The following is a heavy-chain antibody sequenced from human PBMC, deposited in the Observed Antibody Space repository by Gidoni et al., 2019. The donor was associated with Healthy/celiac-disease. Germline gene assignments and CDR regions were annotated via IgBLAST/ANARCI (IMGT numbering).Heavy chain of an antibody. CDR3: ARDNGVGDGYFDY. CDR1: GYTFTSYY. D-gene: IGHD1-26*01. V-gene: IGHV1-46*03. Sequence: QVQLVQSGAEVKKPRASVKVSCKASGYTFTSYYMHWVRQAPAQGLEWMGIINPSGGSTSYAQKFQGRVTMTRDTSTSTVYMELSSLRSEDTAVYYGARDNGVGDGYFDYWGQGTLVTVSS. J-gene: IGHJ4*02. CDR2: INPSGGST.